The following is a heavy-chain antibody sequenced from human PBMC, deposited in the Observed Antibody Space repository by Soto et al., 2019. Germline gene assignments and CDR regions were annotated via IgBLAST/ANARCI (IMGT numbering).Heavy chain of an antibody. J-gene: IGHJ3*02. Sequence: QVQLVESGGGVVQPGRSLRLSCAASGFTFSSYGMHWVRQAPGKGLEWVAVISYDGSNKYYADSVKGRFTISRDNSKNTLYLQMNSLRAEDTAVYYCAKNYYGSGSYYNKGAFDIWGQGTMVTVSS. CDR3: AKNYYGSGSYYNKGAFDI. CDR2: ISYDGSNK. CDR1: GFTFSSYG. V-gene: IGHV3-30*18. D-gene: IGHD3-10*01.